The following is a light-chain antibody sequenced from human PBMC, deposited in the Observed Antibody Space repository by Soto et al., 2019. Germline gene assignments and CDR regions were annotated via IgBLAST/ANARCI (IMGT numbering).Light chain of an antibody. V-gene: IGLV2-23*01. CDR2: EGI. CDR3: CSYAGGNTWV. CDR1: SSHVGSYNL. J-gene: IGLJ3*02. Sequence: QSVLTQPASVSGSPGQSITISCTGTSSHVGSYNLVSWYQHPPGKVPKLIIYEGIKRPSGVSNRFSGSKSGKRASLTISGLQAEDEADYYCCSYAGGNTWVFGGGTKLTVL.